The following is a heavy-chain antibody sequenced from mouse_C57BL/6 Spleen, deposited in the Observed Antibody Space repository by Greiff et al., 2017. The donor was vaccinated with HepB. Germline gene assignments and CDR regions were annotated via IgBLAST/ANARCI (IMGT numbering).Heavy chain of an antibody. CDR3: ARPFITTAAMDY. CDR1: GYTFTSYW. V-gene: IGHV1-64*01. CDR2: IHPNSGST. J-gene: IGHJ4*01. D-gene: IGHD1-1*01. Sequence: VQLQQPGAELVKPGASVKLSCKASGYTFTSYWMHWVKQRPGQGLEWIGMIHPNSGSTNYNEKFKSKATLTVDKSSSTAYMQLSSLTSEDSAVYYCARPFITTAAMDYWGQGTSVTVSS.